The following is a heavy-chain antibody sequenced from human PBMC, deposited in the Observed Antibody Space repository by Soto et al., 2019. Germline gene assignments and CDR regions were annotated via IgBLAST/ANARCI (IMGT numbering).Heavy chain of an antibody. CDR2: LDPNDSYS. CDR1: GYTFINYW. Sequence: EVQLVQSGAEVKKPGESLRISCQASGYTFINYWISWVRQVPGKGLERMGRLDPNDSYSNYSPSFQGHVCTSADRSSSTDYLQWSSLKASDTAMYYCARPKIYGYGAGAFDIWGQGTMVTVSS. CDR3: ARPKIYGYGAGAFDI. D-gene: IGHD2-8*01. J-gene: IGHJ3*02. V-gene: IGHV5-10-1*03.